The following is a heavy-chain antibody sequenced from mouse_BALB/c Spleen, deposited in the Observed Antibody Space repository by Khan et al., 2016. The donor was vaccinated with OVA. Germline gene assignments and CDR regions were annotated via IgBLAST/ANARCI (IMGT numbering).Heavy chain of an antibody. V-gene: IGHV1-9*01. J-gene: IGHJ4*01. CDR2: ILTGRDNS. D-gene: IGHD4-1*01. CDR1: GYTFSSYW. CDR3: SRGAGTTFGMNY. Sequence: QVRLQQSGAELMKPGASLTISCKATGYTFSSYWKVWVKQRPGHGLEWFGEILTGRDNSNYNVKFKGKGTFTADTSSNIVYIQVNSLTSEDSAASYCSRGAGTTFGMNYWGQGTYVTVSS.